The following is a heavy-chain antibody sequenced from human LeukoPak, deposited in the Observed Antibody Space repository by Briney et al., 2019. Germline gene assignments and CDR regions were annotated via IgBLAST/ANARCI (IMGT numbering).Heavy chain of an antibody. CDR1: GFTFSSYW. Sequence: PGGSLILSCAASGFTFSSYWMSWVRQAPGKGLEWVANIKQDGSEENFVDSVKGRFTISRDNAKKSLYLQMNSLRAEDTAVYYCARGSSAGASLRHDYWGQGTLVTVSS. D-gene: IGHD1-26*01. CDR2: IKQDGSEE. CDR3: ARGSSAGASLRHDY. J-gene: IGHJ4*02. V-gene: IGHV3-7*01.